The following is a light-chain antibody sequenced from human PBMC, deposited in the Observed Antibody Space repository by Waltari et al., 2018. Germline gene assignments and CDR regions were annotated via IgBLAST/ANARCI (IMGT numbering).Light chain of an antibody. J-gene: IGKJ2*01. Sequence: IVLPQSPDSLPVSLPALATFPSPSTQSVLYNTDNKNYLAWYQQKPGQSPKLLIYWASTRESGVPDRFSGSGSGTDFTLTISGLQADDAAIYFCQQYYDIPVTFGQGTRLEIK. CDR3: QQYYDIPVT. CDR1: QSVLYNTDNKNY. V-gene: IGKV4-1*01. CDR2: WAS.